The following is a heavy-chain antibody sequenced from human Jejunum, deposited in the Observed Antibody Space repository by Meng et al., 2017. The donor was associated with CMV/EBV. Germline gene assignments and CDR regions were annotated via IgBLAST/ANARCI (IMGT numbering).Heavy chain of an antibody. CDR3: ARVVKGGNYLEY. CDR2: IWYDGSNK. CDR1: GFTFSTYG. J-gene: IGHJ4*02. V-gene: IGHV3-33*01. D-gene: IGHD4-23*01. Sequence: AASGFTFSTYGMHWVRQAPGKGLEWVAVIWYDGSNKYYADSVKGRFTISRDNSKNTLYLQMDSLRAEDTAVYYCARVVKGGNYLEYWGQGTLVTVSS.